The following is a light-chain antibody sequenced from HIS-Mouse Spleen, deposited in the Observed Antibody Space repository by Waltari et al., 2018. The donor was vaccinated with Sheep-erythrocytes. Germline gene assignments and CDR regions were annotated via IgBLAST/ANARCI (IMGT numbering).Light chain of an antibody. Sequence: DIQLTQSPSFLSASVGDRFTITCRASQGISSYLAWCQQKPGKAPKLLIYAASTLQSGVPSRFSGSGSGTEFTLTISSLQPEDFATYYCQQLNSYLTWTFGQGTKVEIK. CDR2: AAS. CDR3: QQLNSYLTWT. CDR1: QGISSY. J-gene: IGKJ1*01. V-gene: IGKV1-9*01.